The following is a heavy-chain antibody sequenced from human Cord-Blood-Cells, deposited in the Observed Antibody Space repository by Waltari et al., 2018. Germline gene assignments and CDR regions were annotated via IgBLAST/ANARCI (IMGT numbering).Heavy chain of an antibody. CDR1: GYSFTSYW. CDR3: AARPDYYYYGMDV. CDR2: NYTVDADT. V-gene: IGHV5-51*01. J-gene: IGHJ6*02. D-gene: IGHD6-6*01. Sequence: EVQLVQSGAEVKKPGESLKISCQGSGYSFTSYWIGWVRQMPGKGLEWMGINYTVDADTRYSPSFQGQVTISADKSISTAMDYCARWAGTNTEGASVAARPDYYYYGMDVWGQGATVTVAS.